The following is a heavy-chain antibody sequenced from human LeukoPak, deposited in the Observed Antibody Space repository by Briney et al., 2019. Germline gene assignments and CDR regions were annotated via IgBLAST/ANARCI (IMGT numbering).Heavy chain of an antibody. Sequence: SETLSLSCSVSGGSISSYYWSWIRQPAGKGLEWIGRVHRSGDTNYNPSLKSRLTMSVETSKNQISLRLRSVSAADTAVYYCARDDFEYSVHYGMDVWGQGTTVTVSS. D-gene: IGHD3-9*01. CDR2: VHRSGDT. CDR3: ARDDFEYSVHYGMDV. V-gene: IGHV4-4*07. J-gene: IGHJ6*02. CDR1: GGSISSYY.